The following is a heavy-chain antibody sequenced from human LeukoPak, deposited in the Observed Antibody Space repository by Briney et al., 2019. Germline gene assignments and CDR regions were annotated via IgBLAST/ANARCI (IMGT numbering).Heavy chain of an antibody. CDR1: GTSFSSFY. CDR3: ARETLGGKFDP. J-gene: IGHJ5*02. Sequence: SETLSLTCNLSGTSFSSFYWSWFRHPPGKGLELIGYVYHIGSPNYNRSLKSRVIISIDTSRSQFSLKLSSVTAADTAVYYCARETLGGKFDPWGQGTLVTVSS. V-gene: IGHV4-59*01. D-gene: IGHD7-27*01. CDR2: VYHIGSP.